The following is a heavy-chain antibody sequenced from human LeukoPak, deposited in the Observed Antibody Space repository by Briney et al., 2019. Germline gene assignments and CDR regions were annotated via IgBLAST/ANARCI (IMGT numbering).Heavy chain of an antibody. D-gene: IGHD3-3*01. J-gene: IGHJ4*02. CDR2: IRSKAYGGTT. CDR3: IGSVYDFWSGPLDY. V-gene: IGHV3-49*03. CDR1: GFTFGDYA. Sequence: GGSLRLSCTASGFTFGDYAMSWFRQAPGKGLEWVGFIRSKAYGGTTEYAASVKGRFTISRDDSKSIAYLQMNSLRTEDTAVYYCIGSVYDFWSGPLDYWGQGTLVTVSS.